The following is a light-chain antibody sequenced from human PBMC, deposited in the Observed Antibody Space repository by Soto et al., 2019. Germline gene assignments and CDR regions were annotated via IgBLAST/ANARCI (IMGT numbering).Light chain of an antibody. Sequence: DIQVTQSPSSLSASFVDRVTITCRASQGISNYLAWYQQKPGKLPKLLIYAASTLQSGVPSRFSGSGSGTDFTLTISSLQPEDVASYYCQNHDSAPITFGQGTRLEIK. V-gene: IGKV1-27*01. CDR2: AAS. CDR3: QNHDSAPIT. CDR1: QGISNY. J-gene: IGKJ5*01.